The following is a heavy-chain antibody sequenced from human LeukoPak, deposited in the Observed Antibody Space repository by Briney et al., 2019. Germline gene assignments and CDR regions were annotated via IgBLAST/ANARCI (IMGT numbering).Heavy chain of an antibody. CDR3: ARATRGVASNFDY. Sequence: GGSLRLSCASSGFTFSSYEMNWVREAPGKGLEWVSYTSSSGRTIYYADSVRGRFTISRDNAKNSVYLQMNCLRAEDTAVYYCARATRGVASNFDYWGQGTLVTVSS. J-gene: IGHJ4*02. CDR2: TSSSGRTI. V-gene: IGHV3-48*03. CDR1: GFTFSSYE. D-gene: IGHD2-15*01.